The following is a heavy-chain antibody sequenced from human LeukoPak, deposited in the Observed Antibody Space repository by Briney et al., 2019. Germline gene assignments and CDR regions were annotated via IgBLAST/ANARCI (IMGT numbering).Heavy chain of an antibody. V-gene: IGHV4-39*01. CDR2: IYYSGST. D-gene: IGHD3-16*02. CDR1: GDSISTSSSY. CDR3: ASIVWDGYYYYMDV. Sequence: PSETLSLTCSVSGDSISTSSSYWGWIRQPPGKGLEWIGSIYYSGSTYYNTSLKSRVTISVDTSKNQFSLKLNSVTAADTAVYYCASIVWDGYYYYMDVWGKGTTVTVSS. J-gene: IGHJ6*03.